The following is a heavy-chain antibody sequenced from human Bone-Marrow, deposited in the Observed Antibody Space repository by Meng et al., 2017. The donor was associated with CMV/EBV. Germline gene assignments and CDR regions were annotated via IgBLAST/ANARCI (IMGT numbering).Heavy chain of an antibody. CDR1: GFTFDDYT. D-gene: IGHD6-6*01. J-gene: IGHJ6*02. Sequence: GGSLRLSCAASGFTFDDYTMHWVRQAPGKGLEWVSLISWDGGSTYYADSVKGRFTISRDNSKNSLYLQMNSLRTEDTALYYWAKDFRGIAARRSYGKDVWGQTTTATVSS. CDR2: ISWDGGST. V-gene: IGHV3-43*01. CDR3: AKDFRGIAARRSYGKDV.